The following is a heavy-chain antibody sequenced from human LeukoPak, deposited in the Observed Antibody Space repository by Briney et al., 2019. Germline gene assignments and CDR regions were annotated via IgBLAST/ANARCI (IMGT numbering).Heavy chain of an antibody. CDR3: AKDSVYYDFWSGYLVPYFDY. V-gene: IGHV3-23*01. Sequence: GGSLRLSCAASGFTFSSYAMSWVRQAPGKGLEWVSAISGSGGSTYYADSVKGRFTISRDNSKNTLYLQMNSLRAEDTVVYYCAKDSVYYDFWSGYLVPYFDYWGQGTLVTVSS. CDR1: GFTFSSYA. CDR2: ISGSGGST. D-gene: IGHD3-3*01. J-gene: IGHJ4*02.